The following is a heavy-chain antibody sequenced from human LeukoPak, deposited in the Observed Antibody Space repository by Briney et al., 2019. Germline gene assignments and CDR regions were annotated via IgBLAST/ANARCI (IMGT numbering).Heavy chain of an antibody. V-gene: IGHV3-53*01. CDR2: IYSGGST. CDR3: ARAWYSSSWYGYPTLFDY. CDR1: GFTFSSSA. D-gene: IGHD6-13*01. J-gene: IGHJ4*02. Sequence: GGSLRLSCAASGFTFSSSAMSWVRQAPGKGLEWVSVIYSGGSTYYADSVKGRFTISRDNSKNTLYLQMNSLRAEDTAVYYCARAWYSSSWYGYPTLFDYWGQGTLVTVSS.